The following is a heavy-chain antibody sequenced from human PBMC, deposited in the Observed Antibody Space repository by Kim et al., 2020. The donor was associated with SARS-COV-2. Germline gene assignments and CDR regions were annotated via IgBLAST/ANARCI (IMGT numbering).Heavy chain of an antibody. Sequence: GGSLRLSCAASGFTFNKYWMHWVRQAPGKGLVWVSRINTDGSSTSHAESVKGRFTISRDNAKNTVYLQMNRLRAEYTARSFCTRDGSSWYKQVDNWVDPWGQGPLVTVSS. CDR3: TRDGSSWYKQVDNWVDP. V-gene: IGHV3-74*01. D-gene: IGHD6-13*01. CDR1: GFTFNKYW. CDR2: INTDGSST. J-gene: IGHJ5*02.